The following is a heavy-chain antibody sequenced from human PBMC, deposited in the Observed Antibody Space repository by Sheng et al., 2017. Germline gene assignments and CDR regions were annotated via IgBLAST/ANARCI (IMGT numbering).Heavy chain of an antibody. D-gene: IGHD3-10*01. Sequence: EAQLEESGGRLVQPGGSPRLSCVASGFSFKDYEMNWVRQAPGKGLEWLSYITTSGSMIKYADSVQGRFTISRDDAKNTLNLQMTGLRVDDTGVYYCARGRWLHSRSYYFDSWGQGTLVTVSS. CDR2: ITTSGSMI. J-gene: IGHJ4*02. CDR1: GFSFKDYE. V-gene: IGHV3-48*03. CDR3: ARGRWLHSRSYYFDS.